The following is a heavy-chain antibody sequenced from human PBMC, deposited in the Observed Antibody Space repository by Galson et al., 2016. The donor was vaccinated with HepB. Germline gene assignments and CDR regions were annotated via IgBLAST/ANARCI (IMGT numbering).Heavy chain of an antibody. Sequence: SLRLSCAASGFTFTNYAMHWVRQAPGKGLEWVAVISYDGSNKYYADSVKGRFTISRDNSKNTLYLQMNSLRAEDTAVYFCARDKSSGYSDAFDMWGQGTTVTVSS. V-gene: IGHV3-30-3*01. CDR3: ARDKSSGYSDAFDM. D-gene: IGHD3-22*01. CDR2: ISYDGSNK. CDR1: GFTFTNYA. J-gene: IGHJ3*02.